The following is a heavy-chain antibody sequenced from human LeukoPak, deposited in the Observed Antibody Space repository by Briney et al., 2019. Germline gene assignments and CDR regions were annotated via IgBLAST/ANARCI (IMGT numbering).Heavy chain of an antibody. V-gene: IGHV3-7*03. CDR2: IKLDGSEK. D-gene: IGHD3/OR15-3a*01. J-gene: IGHJ4*02. Sequence: GGSLRLSCVASGFTFGKYWMGWVRQAPGKGLEWVANIKLDGSEKNYVDSVKGRFTISRDNTKNSLYLQMDSLRAEDTAVFYCARDQYDTWSRRGNFDSWGQGTLVIVSS. CDR3: ARDQYDTWSRRGNFDS. CDR1: GFTFGKYW.